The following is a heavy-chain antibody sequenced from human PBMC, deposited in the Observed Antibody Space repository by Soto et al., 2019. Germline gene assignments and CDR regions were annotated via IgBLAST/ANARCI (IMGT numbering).Heavy chain of an antibody. CDR2: ISAYNGNT. J-gene: IGHJ5*02. V-gene: IGHV1-18*01. Sequence: QVQLVQSGAEVKKPGASVKVSCKASGYTFTSYGISWVRQAPGQGLEWMGWISAYNGNTNYAQKLQGRVTMTTDTSTSRAYMELRSLRSDDTAVYYCARDRNVDYDSSGYPSRNWFDPWGQGTLVTVSS. D-gene: IGHD3-22*01. CDR1: GYTFTSYG. CDR3: ARDRNVDYDSSGYPSRNWFDP.